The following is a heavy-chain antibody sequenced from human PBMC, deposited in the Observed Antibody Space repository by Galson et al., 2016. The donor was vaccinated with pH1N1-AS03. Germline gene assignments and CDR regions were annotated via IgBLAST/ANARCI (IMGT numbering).Heavy chain of an antibody. J-gene: IGHJ4*02. CDR2: MTPNNGNT. D-gene: IGHD3-16*01. Sequence: SVKVSCKASGYTFTTYDINWVRQAAGQGLEWMGWMTPNNGNTGYAQRFQGRVTMTRYTSISTAYMELSGLQSEDTAVYYCARSFLGETDDWGQGTLVIVSS. CDR3: ARSFLGETDD. CDR1: GYTFTTYD. V-gene: IGHV1-8*01.